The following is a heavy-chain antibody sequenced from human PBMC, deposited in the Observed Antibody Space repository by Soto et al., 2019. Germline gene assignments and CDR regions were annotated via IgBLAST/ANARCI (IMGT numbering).Heavy chain of an antibody. CDR2: ISYDGSNK. D-gene: IGHD2-2*01. CDR3: ARARLDTPALDY. CDR1: GFTFSSYA. Sequence: QVQLVESGGGVVQPGRSLRLSCAASGFTFSSYAMHWVRQAPGKGLEWVAVISYDGSNKYYADSVKGRFTISRDNSKNTRYLQMNGLRAEDTAVYYCARARLDTPALDYWGQGTLVTASS. J-gene: IGHJ4*02. V-gene: IGHV3-30-3*01.